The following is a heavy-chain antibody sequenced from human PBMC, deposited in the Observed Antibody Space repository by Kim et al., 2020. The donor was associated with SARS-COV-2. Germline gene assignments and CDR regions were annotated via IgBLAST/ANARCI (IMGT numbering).Heavy chain of an antibody. V-gene: IGHV4-34*01. J-gene: IGHJ4*01. D-gene: IGHD3-10*01. CDR1: GGSFSGYY. Sequence: SETLSLTCAVYGGSFSGYYWSWIRQPPGKGLEWIGEINHSGSTNYNPSLKSRVTISVDTSKNQFSLKLSSVTAADTAVYYCARDLRHYYGSGSSYFDYWG. CDR2: INHSGST. CDR3: ARDLRHYYGSGSSYFDY.